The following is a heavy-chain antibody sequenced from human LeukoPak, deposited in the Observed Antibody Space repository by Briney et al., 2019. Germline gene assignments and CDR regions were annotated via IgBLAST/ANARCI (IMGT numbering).Heavy chain of an antibody. CDR1: GGSISTYY. CDR3: AKIKDPFIISYYHAMDV. CDR2: IYYSGST. J-gene: IGHJ6*02. D-gene: IGHD5-24*01. Sequence: SETLSPTCTVSGGSISTYYGNWIRQAPGKGLEWIGYIYYSGSTNYNPSLKSRVTMSVDTSRNQFSLKLSSVTAADTAVYYCAKIKDPFIISYYHAMDVWGQGTTVTVSS. V-gene: IGHV4-59*01.